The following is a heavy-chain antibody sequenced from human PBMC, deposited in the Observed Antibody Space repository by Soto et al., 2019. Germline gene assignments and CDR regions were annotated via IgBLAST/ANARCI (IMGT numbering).Heavy chain of an antibody. D-gene: IGHD2-15*01. CDR1: GGSISSYY. V-gene: IGHV4-4*07. J-gene: IGHJ6*02. Sequence: QVQLQESGPGLVKPSETLSLTCTVSGGSISSYYWSWIRQPAGKGLEWIGRIYTSGSTNYNPSLKCRVTMSVDTSKNQFSLKLSSVTAADTAVYYCARDRNCSGGSCRLPYYYYGMDVWGQGTTVTVSS. CDR3: ARDRNCSGGSCRLPYYYYGMDV. CDR2: IYTSGST.